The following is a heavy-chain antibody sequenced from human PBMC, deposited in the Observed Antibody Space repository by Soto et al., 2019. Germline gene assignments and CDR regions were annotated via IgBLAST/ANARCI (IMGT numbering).Heavy chain of an antibody. V-gene: IGHV3-30-3*01. CDR3: ARAVVVPAAIDYYYYGMDV. D-gene: IGHD2-2*01. CDR1: GFTFSSYA. CDR2: ISYDGSNK. Sequence: GGSLRLSCAASGFTFSSYAMHWVRQAPGKGLEWVAVISYDGSNKYYADSVKGRFTISRDDSKNTLYLQMNSLRAEDTAVYYCARAVVVPAAIDYYYYGMDVWGQGTTVTVSS. J-gene: IGHJ6*02.